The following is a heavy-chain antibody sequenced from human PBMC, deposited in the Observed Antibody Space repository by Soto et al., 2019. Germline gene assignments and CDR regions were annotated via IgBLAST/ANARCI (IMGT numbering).Heavy chain of an antibody. CDR3: AKVMLVEVPGTKAFDI. CDR2: VGRGDST. D-gene: IGHD2-2*01. Sequence: EVQLLESGGGLVQPGGSLRLSCAASGFSFSTYAMSWVRQAPGKGLEWVSTVGRGDSTFYADSVRGRFTISRDNSNNGLILQMNSLQADDTALYDCAKVMLVEVPGTKAFDIWGQGTMVIVSS. V-gene: IGHV3-23*01. CDR1: GFSFSTYA. J-gene: IGHJ3*02.